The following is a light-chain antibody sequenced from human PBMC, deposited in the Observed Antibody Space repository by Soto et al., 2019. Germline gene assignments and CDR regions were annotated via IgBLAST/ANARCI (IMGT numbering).Light chain of an antibody. J-gene: IGLJ1*01. CDR1: NSDVGGYNF. CDR2: EVS. V-gene: IGLV2-14*01. Sequence: QSALTQPASVSGSPGQSITISCTGTNSDVGGYNFVSWYQQHPGKASKLMIYEVSDRPSGVSDRFSGSKSGNTASLTISGLQADDEADYYCSSYTSSSTLDVFGAGTKVTVL. CDR3: SSYTSSSTLDV.